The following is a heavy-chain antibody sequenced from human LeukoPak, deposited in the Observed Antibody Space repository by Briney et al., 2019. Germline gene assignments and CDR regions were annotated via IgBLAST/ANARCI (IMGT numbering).Heavy chain of an antibody. V-gene: IGHV3-21*01. D-gene: IGHD3-10*01. Sequence: PGGSLRLSCAPSGFTFSTYSMSWVRQAPGKGLEWVSSISSSSNYIYYGDSLRGRFTISRDNAKNSLYLQMNSLSPDDTAVYYCAREGAWWFGEVWGQGALVTVSS. J-gene: IGHJ4*02. CDR3: AREGAWWFGEV. CDR2: ISSSSNYI. CDR1: GFTFSTYS.